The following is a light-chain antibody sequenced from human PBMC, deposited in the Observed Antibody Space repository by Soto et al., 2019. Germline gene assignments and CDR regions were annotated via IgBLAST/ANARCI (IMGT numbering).Light chain of an antibody. CDR3: ATWDGSLPGEV. CDR2: DNN. V-gene: IGLV1-51*01. Sequence: QSVLTQPPSVSGAPGQRVTISCTGSSSNIGAGNDVHWYQQLPGTAPKLLIYDNNKRPSGIPDRFSGSKSGTSGTLDITGLQTGDEADYYCATWDGSLPGEVFGGGTKVTVL. J-gene: IGLJ2*01. CDR1: SSNIGAGND.